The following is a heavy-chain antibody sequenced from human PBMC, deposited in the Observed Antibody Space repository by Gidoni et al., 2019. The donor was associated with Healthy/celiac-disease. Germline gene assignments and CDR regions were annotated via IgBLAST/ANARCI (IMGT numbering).Heavy chain of an antibody. V-gene: IGHV1-69*04. CDR1: GGTFSSYA. J-gene: IGHJ5*02. Sequence: QVQLVQSGAEVKKPGSSVKVSCKASGGTFSSYAISWVRQAPGQGLEWMGRIIPILGIANYAQKFQGRVTITADKSTSTAYMELSSLRSEDTAVYYCARVGRYSYGVYNWFDPWGQGTLVTVSS. CDR2: IIPILGIA. CDR3: ARVGRYSYGVYNWFDP. D-gene: IGHD5-18*01.